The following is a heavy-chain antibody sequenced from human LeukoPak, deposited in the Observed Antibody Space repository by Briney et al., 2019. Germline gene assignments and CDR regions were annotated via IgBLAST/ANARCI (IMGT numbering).Heavy chain of an antibody. J-gene: IGHJ3*02. V-gene: IGHV3-48*04. CDR1: RFTFSIYS. CDR3: ARDSEWELPGGGGYDI. CDR2: ISGGSDTI. D-gene: IGHD1-26*01. Sequence: PGGSLRLSCAASRFTFSIYSMNWVRQAPGKGLEWLAYISGGSDTIYYADSVQGRFTISRDNAKTSLYLQLSSLRAEDTAVYYCARDSEWELPGGGGYDIWGQGTTVTVSS.